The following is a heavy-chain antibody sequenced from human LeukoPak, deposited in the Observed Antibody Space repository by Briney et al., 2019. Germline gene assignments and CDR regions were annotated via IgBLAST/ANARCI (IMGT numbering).Heavy chain of an antibody. Sequence: SVKVSCKASGGTFSSYAISWVRQAPGQGLEWMGRIIPILGIANYAQKLQGRVTMTTDTSTSTAYMELRSLRSDDTAVYYCARCCEYSGYDLHTADFDYWGQGTLVTVSS. D-gene: IGHD5-12*01. CDR2: IIPILGIA. CDR3: ARCCEYSGYDLHTADFDY. J-gene: IGHJ4*02. V-gene: IGHV1-69*04. CDR1: GGTFSSYA.